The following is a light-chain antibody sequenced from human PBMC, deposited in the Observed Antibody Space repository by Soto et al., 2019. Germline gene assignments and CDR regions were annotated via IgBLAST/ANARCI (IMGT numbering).Light chain of an antibody. CDR2: DVS. J-gene: IGLJ2*01. V-gene: IGLV2-8*01. Sequence: QSVLTQPPSASGSPGQSVTISCTGTSSDVGGYNYVSWYQQCPGKAPKLMIYDVSKRPSGVPDRFSGSKSGNTASLTVSGLQAEDESDYFCSSYGGSNNVVFGGGTQLTVL. CDR1: SSDVGGYNY. CDR3: SSYGGSNNVV.